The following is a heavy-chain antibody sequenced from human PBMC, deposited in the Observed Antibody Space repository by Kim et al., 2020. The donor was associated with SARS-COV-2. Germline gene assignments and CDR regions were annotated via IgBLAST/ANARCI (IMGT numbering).Heavy chain of an antibody. CDR1: GFTFSRYD. J-gene: IGHJ2*01. CDR3: VRAGQREVGLGCYFDL. CDR2: IGVGGDA. D-gene: IGHD1-26*01. V-gene: IGHV3-13*01. Sequence: GGSLRLSCAASGFTFSRYDMRWVRQVPGKGQEWVSTIGVGGDAYYSVSVMGRCTISRENDKNSLYLQMNSLRAGDQAVYYCVRAGQREVGLGCYFDLWGRGTLVTVSS.